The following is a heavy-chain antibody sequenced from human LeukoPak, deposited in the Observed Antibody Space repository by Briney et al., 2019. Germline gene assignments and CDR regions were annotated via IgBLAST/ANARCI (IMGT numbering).Heavy chain of an antibody. V-gene: IGHV4-4*07. CDR1: GGSISSYY. D-gene: IGHD4-17*01. CDR2: IYTSGST. Sequence: PSETLSLTCTVSGGSISSYYWSWIRQPAGKGLEWIGRIYTSGSTNYNPSLKSRVTMSVDTSKNQFSLKLSSVTAADTAVYYCARDRGYGDKNWFDPWGQETLVTVSS. J-gene: IGHJ5*02. CDR3: ARDRGYGDKNWFDP.